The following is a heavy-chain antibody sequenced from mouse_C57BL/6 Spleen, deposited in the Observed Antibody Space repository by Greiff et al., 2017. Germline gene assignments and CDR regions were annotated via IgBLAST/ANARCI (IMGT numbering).Heavy chain of an antibody. Sequence: QVQLQQPGAELVKPGASVKLSCKASGYTFTSYWMHWVKQRPGQGLEWIGRIDPNSGGTKYNEKFKSKATLTVDKPSSTAYMQLSSLTSEDSAVYYCARSYDYDAGAWFAYWGQGTLVTVSA. J-gene: IGHJ3*01. CDR2: IDPNSGGT. CDR1: GYTFTSYW. V-gene: IGHV1-72*01. CDR3: ARSYDYDAGAWFAY. D-gene: IGHD2-4*01.